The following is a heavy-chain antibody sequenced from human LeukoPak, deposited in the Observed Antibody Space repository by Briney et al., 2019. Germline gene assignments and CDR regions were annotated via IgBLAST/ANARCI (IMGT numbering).Heavy chain of an antibody. CDR3: ARDWNWDDWYFDL. CDR2: ISSSGDAI. D-gene: IGHD1-7*01. V-gene: IGHV3-48*03. CDR1: GFTFSSYE. J-gene: IGHJ2*01. Sequence: GGSLRLSCAASGFTFSSYEMNWVRQAPGRGLEWVSYISSSGDAIYYADSVKGRFTISRDNAKNSLHLQMNGLRTEDTAVYYCARDWNWDDWYFDLWGRGTLVTVSS.